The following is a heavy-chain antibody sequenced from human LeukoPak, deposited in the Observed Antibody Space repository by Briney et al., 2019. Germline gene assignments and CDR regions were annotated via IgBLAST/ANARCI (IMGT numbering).Heavy chain of an antibody. CDR3: ARETAAGTGY. Sequence: NTSETLSLTCTVSGGSISSYYWSWIRQPPGKGLEWIGYIYYSGSTNYNPSLKSRVTISVDTSKNQFSLKLSSVTAADTAVYYCARETAAGTGYWGQGTLVTVSS. CDR1: GGSISSYY. CDR2: IYYSGST. J-gene: IGHJ4*02. D-gene: IGHD6-13*01. V-gene: IGHV4-59*01.